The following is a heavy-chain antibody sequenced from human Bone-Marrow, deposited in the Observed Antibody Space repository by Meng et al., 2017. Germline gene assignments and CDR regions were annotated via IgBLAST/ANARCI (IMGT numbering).Heavy chain of an antibody. V-gene: IGHV1-69*13. D-gene: IGHD6-13*01. CDR1: GGTFSSYA. CDR2: IIPIFGTA. Sequence: SVKVSCKASGGTFSSYAISWVRQAPGQGLEWMGGIIPIFGTANYAQKFQGRVTITADESTSTAYMELSSLRSEDTAVYYCARGIAAAGTDQSNDAFDIWGQGTMVTVSS. J-gene: IGHJ3*02. CDR3: ARGIAAAGTDQSNDAFDI.